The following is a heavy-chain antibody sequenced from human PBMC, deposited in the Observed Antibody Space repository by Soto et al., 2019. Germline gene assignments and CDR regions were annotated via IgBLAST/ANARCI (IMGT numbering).Heavy chain of an antibody. D-gene: IGHD4-17*01. CDR2: IYYSGST. J-gene: IGHJ2*01. CDR1: GGSISSSSYY. V-gene: IGHV4-39*01. CDR3: ARQRPDYGDYVPAPYYWYFDI. Sequence: SEALSLTCTVSGGSISSSSYYWGWIRQPPGRGLEWIGSIYYSGSTYYNPSLKSRVTISVDTSKNQFSLKLSSVTAADTAVYYCARQRPDYGDYVPAPYYWYFDIWGRGTMVTVSS.